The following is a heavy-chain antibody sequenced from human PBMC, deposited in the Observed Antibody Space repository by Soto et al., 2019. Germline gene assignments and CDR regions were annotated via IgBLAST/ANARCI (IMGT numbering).Heavy chain of an antibody. D-gene: IGHD6-19*01. CDR1: GFTFSNYG. CDR3: AKDGTVTGTEADY. CDR2: ISYDGSNK. Sequence: QVQLVESGGGVVQPGRSLRLSCAASGFTFSNYGMHWVRQAPGKGLEWVALISYDGSNKYYADSVKGRFTISRDNSKNTLYLQMNSLRAEDTAVYYCAKDGTVTGTEADYWGQGTLVTVSA. V-gene: IGHV3-30*18. J-gene: IGHJ4*02.